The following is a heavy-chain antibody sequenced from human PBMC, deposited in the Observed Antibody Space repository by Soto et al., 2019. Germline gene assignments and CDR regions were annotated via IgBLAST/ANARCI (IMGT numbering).Heavy chain of an antibody. V-gene: IGHV3-30*18. CDR2: ISYDGSNK. CDR1: GFTFSSYG. J-gene: IGHJ3*02. D-gene: IGHD3-3*01. CDR3: AKEVARFLEDRAFDI. Sequence: GGSLRLSCAASGFTFSSYGMHWVRQAPGKGLEWVAVISYDGSNKYYADSVKGRFTISRDNSKNTLYLQMNSLRAEDTAVYYCAKEVARFLEDRAFDIWGQGTMVTVSS.